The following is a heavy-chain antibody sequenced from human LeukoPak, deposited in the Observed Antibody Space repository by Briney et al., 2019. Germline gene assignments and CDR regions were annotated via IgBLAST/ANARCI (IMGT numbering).Heavy chain of an antibody. J-gene: IGHJ4*02. D-gene: IGHD2-2*01. V-gene: IGHV1-69*13. CDR1: AGTFSSYA. Sequence: ASVKVSCKASAGTFSSYAISWVRQAPGQGLEWMGGIIPIFGTANYAQKFQGRVTITADESTRTAYMELSSLRSEDTAVYYCARDSSSHCSSTSCYGTYYFDYWGQGTLVTVSS. CDR3: ARDSSSHCSSTSCYGTYYFDY. CDR2: IIPIFGTA.